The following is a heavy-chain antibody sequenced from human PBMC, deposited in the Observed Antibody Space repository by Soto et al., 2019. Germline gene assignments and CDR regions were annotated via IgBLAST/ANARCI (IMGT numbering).Heavy chain of an antibody. CDR2: IYYSGST. CDR3: ARDVVTTGAFDI. Sequence: SETLSLTCTVSGCSISSGDYYWSWIRQPPGKGLEWIGYIYYSGSTYYNPSLKSRVTISVDTSKNQFSLKLSPVTAADTAVYYCARDVVTTGAFDIWGQGTMVTVSS. V-gene: IGHV4-30-4*01. CDR1: GCSISSGDYY. D-gene: IGHD4-4*01. J-gene: IGHJ3*02.